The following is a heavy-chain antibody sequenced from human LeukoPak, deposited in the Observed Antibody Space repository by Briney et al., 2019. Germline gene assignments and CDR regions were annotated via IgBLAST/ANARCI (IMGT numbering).Heavy chain of an antibody. CDR2: ISSSGSTT. Sequence: GASLRLSCVDSGSTFSSFAMSWVRQAPGRGLEWVSTISSSGSTTYYIDSVKGRFTISRDNSRNTLYLQLNSLRGEDTAVYYCARETPAFDYWGQGTLVTVS. CDR1: GSTFSSFA. CDR3: ARETPAFDY. J-gene: IGHJ4*02. D-gene: IGHD4-23*01. V-gene: IGHV3-23*01.